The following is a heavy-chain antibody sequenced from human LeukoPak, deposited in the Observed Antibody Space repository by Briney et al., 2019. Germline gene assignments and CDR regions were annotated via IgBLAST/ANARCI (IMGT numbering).Heavy chain of an antibody. CDR3: ARTCNNTDCFDY. CDR2: INHSGST. CDR1: GGSFSGYY. D-gene: IGHD2/OR15-2a*01. V-gene: IGHV4-34*01. Sequence: SETLSLTCAVYGGSFSGYYWSWIRQPPGKGLEWIGEINHSGSTNYNPSLKSRVTISIDTSKSHFSLNLSSVTAADTAVYYCARTCNNTDCFDYWGQGTLVTVSS. J-gene: IGHJ4*02.